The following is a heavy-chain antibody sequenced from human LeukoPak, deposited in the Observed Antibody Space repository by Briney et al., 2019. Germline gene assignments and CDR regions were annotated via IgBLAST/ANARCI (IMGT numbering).Heavy chain of an antibody. V-gene: IGHV5-10-1*01. CDR2: IDPSDSYT. CDR1: GYSVTSYW. CDR3: AVEGYDSSGYYGAFDI. D-gene: IGHD3-22*01. J-gene: IGHJ3*02. Sequence: PGESLRISCKGSGYSVTSYWISWVRQMPGKGLEWMGRIDPSDSYTNYSPSFQGHVTISADKSISTAYLQWSSLKASDTAMYYCAVEGYDSSGYYGAFDIWGQGTMVTVSS.